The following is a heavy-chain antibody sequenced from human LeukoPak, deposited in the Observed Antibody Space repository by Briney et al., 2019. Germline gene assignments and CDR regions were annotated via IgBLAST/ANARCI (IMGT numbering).Heavy chain of an antibody. J-gene: IGHJ5*02. Sequence: GASVKVSCKASGYTFTSYAMNWVRQAPGQGLEWMGWINTNTGNPTYAQGFTGRFVFSLDTSVSTAYLQISSLKAEDTAVYYCARGYSSGHDGLFDPWGQGTLVTVSS. CDR1: GYTFTSYA. D-gene: IGHD6-19*01. CDR3: ARGYSSGHDGLFDP. V-gene: IGHV7-4-1*02. CDR2: INTNTGNP.